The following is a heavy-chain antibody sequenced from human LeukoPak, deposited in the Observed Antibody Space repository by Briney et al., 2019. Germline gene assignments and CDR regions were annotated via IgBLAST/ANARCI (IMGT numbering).Heavy chain of an antibody. CDR3: ARDYYGSGSFTPTSPKYYYYYYYMDV. V-gene: IGHV3-53*01. D-gene: IGHD3-10*01. CDR2: IYSGGST. J-gene: IGHJ6*03. CDR1: GFTVSSNY. Sequence: PGGSLRLSCAASGFTVSSNYMSWVRQAPGKGLEWVSVIYSGGSTYYADSVKGRFTISRDNSKNTLYLQMNSLRAEDTAVYYCARDYYGSGSFTPTSPKYYYYYYYMDVWGKGTTVTVSS.